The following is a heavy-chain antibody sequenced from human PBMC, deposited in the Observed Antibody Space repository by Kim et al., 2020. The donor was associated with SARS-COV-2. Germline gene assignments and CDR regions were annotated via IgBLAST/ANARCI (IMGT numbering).Heavy chain of an antibody. CDR1: GYTFTSYD. D-gene: IGHD2-8*01. Sequence: ASVKVSCKASGYTFTSYDINWVRQATGQGLEWMGWMNPNSGNTGYAQKGQGRVTMTRNTSISTAYMELSRLRSEDTAVYYCARERPAVRYCTNGVCYTNPVRYSYYGMDVWGQGTTVTVSS. J-gene: IGHJ6*02. V-gene: IGHV1-8*01. CDR3: ARERPAVRYCTNGVCYTNPVRYSYYGMDV. CDR2: MNPNSGNT.